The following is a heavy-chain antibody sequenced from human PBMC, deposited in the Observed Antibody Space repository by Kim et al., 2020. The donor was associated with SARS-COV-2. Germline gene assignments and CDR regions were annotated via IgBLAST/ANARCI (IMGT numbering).Heavy chain of an antibody. CDR1: GGSFSGYY. J-gene: IGHJ4*02. CDR2: INHSGST. CDR3: ARVSIAARPHYFDY. D-gene: IGHD6-6*01. V-gene: IGHV4-34*01. Sequence: SETMSLTCAVYGGSFSGYYWSWIRQPPGKGLEWIGEINHSGSTNYNPSLKSRVTISVDTSKNQFSLKLSSVTAADTAVYYCARVSIAARPHYFDYWGQGTLVTVSS.